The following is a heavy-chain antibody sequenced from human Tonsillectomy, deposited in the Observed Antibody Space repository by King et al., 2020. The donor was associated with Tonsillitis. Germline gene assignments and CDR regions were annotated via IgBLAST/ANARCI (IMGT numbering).Heavy chain of an antibody. CDR3: ARGGPGSAAAGRIDY. CDR2: IYYTGST. V-gene: IGHV4-59*01. CDR1: GGSINNYC. Sequence: QLQESGPGLVKPSETLSLTCTVSGGSINNYCWNWIRQPPGKGLEWIGFIYYTGSTNYNPSLKSRVTMSVDTSKNQFSLMLSSVTAVDTAVYYCARGGPGSAAAGRIDYWGQGTLVTVSS. J-gene: IGHJ4*02. D-gene: IGHD6-13*01.